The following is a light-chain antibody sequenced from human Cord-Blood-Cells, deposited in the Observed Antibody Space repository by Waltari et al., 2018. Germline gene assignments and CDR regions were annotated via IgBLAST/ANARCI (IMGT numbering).Light chain of an antibody. CDR3: QQYDNLPLT. J-gene: IGKJ4*01. CDR2: GAS. Sequence: DIQMTQSPSFLSASVGDRVNITCQASQDISNYLNWYQQKPGKAPKLLIYGASNLETGVPSRFSGSGSGTDFTFTISSLQPEDIATYYCQQYDNLPLTFGGGTKVEIK. CDR1: QDISNY. V-gene: IGKV1-33*01.